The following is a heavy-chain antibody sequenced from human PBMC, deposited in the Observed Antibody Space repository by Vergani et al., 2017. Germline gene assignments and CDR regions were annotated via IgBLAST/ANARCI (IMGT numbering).Heavy chain of an antibody. Sequence: EVQLLESGGGLVQPGGSLRLSCAASGFTSSSSAMSWVRQAPGKGLEWVSAISGSGGSTYYADSVKGRFTISRDNSKKTLHLQMNSLRAEDTAVYYCARDRTAMGPAGYWGQGTLVTVSS. CDR3: ARDRTAMGPAGY. CDR2: ISGSGGST. CDR1: GFTSSSSA. J-gene: IGHJ4*02. V-gene: IGHV3-23*01. D-gene: IGHD5-18*01.